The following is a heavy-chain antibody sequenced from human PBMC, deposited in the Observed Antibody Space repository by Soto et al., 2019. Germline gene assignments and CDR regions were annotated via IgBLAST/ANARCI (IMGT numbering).Heavy chain of an antibody. V-gene: IGHV3-23*01. D-gene: IGHD1-26*01. CDR2: ISGSGGST. CDR3: AKVYSGSYPATYFDY. Sequence: TGGSLRLSCAASGFTFSSYAMSWVRQAPGKGLEWVSAISGSGGSTYYADSVKGRFTISRDNSKNTLYLQMNSLRAEDTAVYYCAKVYSGSYPATYFDYWGQGTLVTVSS. J-gene: IGHJ4*02. CDR1: GFTFSSYA.